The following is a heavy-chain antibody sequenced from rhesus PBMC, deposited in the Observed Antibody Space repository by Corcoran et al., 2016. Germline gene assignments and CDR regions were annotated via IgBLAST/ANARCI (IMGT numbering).Heavy chain of an antibody. CDR2: IYGSSTST. CDR1: GGSIRDSYR. D-gene: IGHD2-15*01. Sequence: QVQLQESGPGVVKPSETLSLTCAVSGGSIRDSYRWSWVRQPPGKGLEWIGYIYGSSTSTNYNASLKSRVTISKDTSKNQFSLKLSSVTAADTAVYYCARSNIVVVLNFDYWGQGVLVTVSS. CDR3: ARSNIVVVLNFDY. J-gene: IGHJ4*01. V-gene: IGHV4S10*01.